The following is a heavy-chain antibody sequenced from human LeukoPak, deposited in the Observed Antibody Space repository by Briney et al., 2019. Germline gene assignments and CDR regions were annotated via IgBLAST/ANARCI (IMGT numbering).Heavy chain of an antibody. CDR1: GYTFNSFG. CDR2: ISAYNVNT. Sequence: ASVTVSCKASGYTFNSFGISWVRQAPGQGLEWVGWISAYNVNTYYLHKFQGRVTLTTDTSTNTAYMELRNLSSDDTAIYYCARDAKWELLPHAFDVWGQGTLVTVSP. D-gene: IGHD1-26*01. J-gene: IGHJ3*01. CDR3: ARDAKWELLPHAFDV. V-gene: IGHV1-18*01.